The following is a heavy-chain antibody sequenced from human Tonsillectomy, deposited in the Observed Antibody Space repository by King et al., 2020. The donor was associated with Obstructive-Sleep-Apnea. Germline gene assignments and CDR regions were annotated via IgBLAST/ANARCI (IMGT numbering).Heavy chain of an antibody. CDR3: ARDHPSIGELSTH. Sequence: QLQESGPGLVKPSETLSLTCTVSGGSISSYYWSWIRQPAGKGLEWIGRIYPSGSTNYNPSLKSRVTMSGATSKNQFTLKLSSVTAADTAVYYCARDHPSIGELSTHWGQGTLVTVSS. CDR2: IYPSGST. V-gene: IGHV4-4*07. D-gene: IGHD3-10*01. J-gene: IGHJ4*02. CDR1: GGSISSYY.